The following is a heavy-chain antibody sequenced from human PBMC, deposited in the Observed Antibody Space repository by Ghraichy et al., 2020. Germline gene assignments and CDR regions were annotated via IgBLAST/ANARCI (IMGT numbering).Heavy chain of an antibody. CDR1: GFTFGTYA. CDR2: ISSNGDTT. J-gene: IGHJ5*02. Sequence: GGSLRLSCSASGFTFGTYAMYWVRQAPGKGLEYVSVISSNGDTTYYADFAKGRFTISRDNSRNTLYLQMSSLRTEDTAVYYCVTDPSRRTNWFDPWGQGTLVTVSS. V-gene: IGHV3-64D*06. CDR3: VTDPSRRTNWFDP. D-gene: IGHD6-13*01.